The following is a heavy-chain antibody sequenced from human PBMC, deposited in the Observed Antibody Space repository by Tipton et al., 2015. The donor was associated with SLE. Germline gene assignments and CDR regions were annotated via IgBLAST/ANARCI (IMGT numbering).Heavy chain of an antibody. D-gene: IGHD2-21*01. Sequence: SLRLSCAASGFTVINFAMHWVRQAPEKGLEWVSGINWNSGDIGYADSVKGRFTISRDNAKNSLYLQMNSLRTEDTAFYYCAKGGYCGGAGPCYFDYWGQGTLVTVPS. V-gene: IGHV3-9*01. CDR3: AKGGYCGGAGPCYFDY. CDR2: INWNSGDI. CDR1: GFTVINFA. J-gene: IGHJ4*02.